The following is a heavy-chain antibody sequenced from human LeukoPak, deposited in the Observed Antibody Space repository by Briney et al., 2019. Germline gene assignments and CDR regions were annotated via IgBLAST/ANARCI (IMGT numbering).Heavy chain of an antibody. CDR2: IYYGGST. CDR1: GGSISSSSYY. V-gene: IGHV4-39*07. CDR3: ARALGFGEPHDAFDI. J-gene: IGHJ3*02. Sequence: SETLSLTCTVSGGSISSSSYYWGWIRQPPGKGLEWIGSIYYGGSTYYNPSLKSRVTISIDTSKNQFSLKLSSVTAADTAVYYCARALGFGEPHDAFDIWGQGTMVTVSS. D-gene: IGHD3-10*01.